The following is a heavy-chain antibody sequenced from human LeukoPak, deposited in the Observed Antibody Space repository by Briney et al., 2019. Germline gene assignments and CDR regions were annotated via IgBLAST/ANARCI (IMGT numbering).Heavy chain of an antibody. CDR1: GYTFTDYY. CDR3: ARRAGEGQYDILTGYNWFDP. V-gene: IGHV1-2*02. CDR2: INPNSGGT. Sequence: GASVKVSCKASGYTFTDYYMHWVRQAPEQGLEWMGWINPNSGGTIYAQKFLGRVTMTRDTSISTAYMELSWLRSDDTAVYYCARRAGEGQYDILTGYNWFDPWGQGTLVTVSS. D-gene: IGHD3-9*01. J-gene: IGHJ5*02.